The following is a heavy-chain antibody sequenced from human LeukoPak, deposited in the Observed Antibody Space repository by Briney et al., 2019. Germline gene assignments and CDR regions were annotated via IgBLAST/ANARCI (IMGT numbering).Heavy chain of an antibody. J-gene: IGHJ3*02. D-gene: IGHD3-16*02. CDR2: INWNCSNT. CDR3: ARDRIEI. Sequence: PGGSLRLSCAASGFTFDDFVVSVAGHARGKGLGWVSGINWNCSNTGCADSVKGRFTISRDNAKNSLYLQMNSLRAEDTALYYCARDRIEIWGQGTMVTVSS. CDR1: GFTFDDFV. V-gene: IGHV3-20*04.